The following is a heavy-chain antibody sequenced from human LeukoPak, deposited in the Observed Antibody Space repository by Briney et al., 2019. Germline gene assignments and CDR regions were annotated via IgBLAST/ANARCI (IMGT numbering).Heavy chain of an antibody. CDR2: ISAYNGNT. CDR1: GYTFTSYG. V-gene: IGHV1-18*01. D-gene: IGHD3-9*01. CDR3: ARWNLRYFDWLLFADH. J-gene: IGHJ4*02. Sequence: ASVKVSCKASGYTFTSYGISWVRQAPGQGLEWMAWISAYNGNTNYAQKLQGRVTMTTDTSTSTAYMELRSLRSDDTAVYYCARWNLRYFDWLLFADHWGQGTLVTVSS.